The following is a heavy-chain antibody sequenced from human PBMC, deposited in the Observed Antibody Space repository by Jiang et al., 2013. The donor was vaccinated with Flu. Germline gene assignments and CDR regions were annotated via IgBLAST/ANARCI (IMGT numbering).Heavy chain of an antibody. CDR2: IYYSTST. CDR3: ARSYSYYDILTGYIQRQDAFDI. J-gene: IGHJ3*02. CDR1: GGSISGSL. D-gene: IGHD3-9*01. V-gene: IGHV4-59*04. Sequence: GLVKPSETLSLTCTVSGGSISGSLLELDPAVPRKGLEWIGYIYYSTSTYYNPSLKSRVTMSIDTSKNQFSLKLSSVTAADTAVYYCARSYSYYDILTGYIQRQDAFDIWGQGTMVTVSS.